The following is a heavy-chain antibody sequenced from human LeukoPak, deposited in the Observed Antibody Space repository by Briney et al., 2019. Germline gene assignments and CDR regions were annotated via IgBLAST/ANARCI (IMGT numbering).Heavy chain of an antibody. J-gene: IGHJ5*02. CDR1: GYTFTSYG. CDR2: ICAYKGNT. D-gene: IGHD6-19*01. CDR3: ARDLGSGWFNGWFDP. Sequence: ASVKVSCKASGYTFTSYGISWVRQAPGQGVEGMGWICAYKGNTNYAQKLQGRVTMTTDTSTSTAYMELRSLRSDDTAVYYCARDLGSGWFNGWFDPWGQGTLVTVSS. V-gene: IGHV1-18*01.